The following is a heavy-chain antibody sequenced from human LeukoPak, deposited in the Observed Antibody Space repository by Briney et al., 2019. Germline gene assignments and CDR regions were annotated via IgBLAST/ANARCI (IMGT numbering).Heavy chain of an antibody. CDR1: GFNVSSNY. CDR2: VYSGGYT. Sequence: QTGGSLRLSCAASGFNVSSNYMSWVRQTPGMGLEWVSVVYSGGYTYYADSVKGRFTISRDNSKNTLYLQMNSLRAEDTAVYYCAKDLLEDIVVVVAPDAFDIWGQGTMVTVSS. J-gene: IGHJ3*02. D-gene: IGHD2-15*01. CDR3: AKDLLEDIVVVVAPDAFDI. V-gene: IGHV3-66*01.